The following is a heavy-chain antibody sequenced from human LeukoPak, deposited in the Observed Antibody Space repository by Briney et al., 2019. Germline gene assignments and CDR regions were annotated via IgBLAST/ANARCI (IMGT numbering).Heavy chain of an antibody. CDR3: STLLSSNYLDH. Sequence: ASVKVSCKASGGTFSSYAISWVRQAPGQGLEWMGRIIPILGIANYAQKFQGRVTITADKSTSTAYMELSSLRSEDTAVYYCSTLLSSNYLDHWGQGTLVTVAS. CDR2: IIPILGIA. V-gene: IGHV1-69*04. J-gene: IGHJ4*02. D-gene: IGHD2/OR15-2a*01. CDR1: GGTFSSYA.